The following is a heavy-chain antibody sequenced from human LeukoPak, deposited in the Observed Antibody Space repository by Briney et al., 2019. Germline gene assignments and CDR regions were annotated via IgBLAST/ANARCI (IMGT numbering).Heavy chain of an antibody. J-gene: IGHJ6*02. CDR1: GFTFISYE. Sequence: GGSLRLSCAASGFTFISYEMNWVRQAPGKGLEWVAYITSSGRIIYYADSVKGRFTISRDNAKNSLYLQMNSLRAEDTAVYYCASTGGYGSGTYVYYYFGMDVWGQGTTVTVSS. CDR2: ITSSGRII. D-gene: IGHD3-10*01. CDR3: ASTGGYGSGTYVYYYFGMDV. V-gene: IGHV3-48*03.